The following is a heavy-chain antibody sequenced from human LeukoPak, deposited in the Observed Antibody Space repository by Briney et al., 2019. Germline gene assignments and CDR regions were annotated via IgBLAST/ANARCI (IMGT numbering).Heavy chain of an antibody. CDR2: IYYSEST. D-gene: IGHD6-25*01. J-gene: IGHJ3*02. V-gene: IGHV4-28*06. CDR1: GYSITSSNW. CDR3: TRKGIGSSDGLDI. Sequence: PSETLSLTCAVSGYSITSSNWWGWIRQPPGKGLEWIGYIYYSESTKYNPSLKSRVTMSVDTSKNQFSLKLSSVTALDTAVYYCTRKGIGSSDGLDIWGQGTMVTVSS.